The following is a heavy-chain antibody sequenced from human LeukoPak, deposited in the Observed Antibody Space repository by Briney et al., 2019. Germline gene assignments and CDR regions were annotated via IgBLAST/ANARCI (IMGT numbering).Heavy chain of an antibody. Sequence: SETLSLTCAVYGGSFSGYYWSWIRQPPGKGLEWIGEINHSGSTNYNPSLKSRVTISVDTSKNQFSLKLSSVTAADTAVYYCARVLNYYDSSGYYSNWGQETLVTVSS. CDR3: ARVLNYYDSSGYYSN. J-gene: IGHJ4*02. CDR2: INHSGST. CDR1: GGSFSGYY. D-gene: IGHD3-22*01. V-gene: IGHV4-34*01.